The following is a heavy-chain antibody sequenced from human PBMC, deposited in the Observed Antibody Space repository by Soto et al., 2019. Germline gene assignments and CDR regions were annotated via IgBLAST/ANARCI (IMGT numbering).Heavy chain of an antibody. D-gene: IGHD3-9*01. CDR1: GFTFTSPA. CDR3: AARSYNWLLHY. V-gene: IGHV1-58*01. CDR2: IVVGSGNT. J-gene: IGHJ4*02. Sequence: ASVKVSCKASGFTFTSPAVQWVRQARGQRLEWIGWIVVGSGNTNYAQKFQERVTITRDMSTSTAYMELSSLRSEDTAVYYCAARSYNWLLHYWGQGTLVTVYS.